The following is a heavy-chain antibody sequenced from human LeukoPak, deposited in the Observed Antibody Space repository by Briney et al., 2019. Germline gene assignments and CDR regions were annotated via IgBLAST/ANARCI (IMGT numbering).Heavy chain of an antibody. V-gene: IGHV3-7*01. Sequence: GSLRLSCAASGFSFSTYWMSWVRQAPGKGLEWVANIKEDGSEKYYVDSVKGRFSISRDNAKNSLYLQMNSLRAEDTAVYYCARDALGELSTIDYWGQGTLVTVSS. J-gene: IGHJ4*02. CDR2: IKEDGSEK. CDR3: ARDALGELSTIDY. CDR1: GFSFSTYW. D-gene: IGHD3-16*02.